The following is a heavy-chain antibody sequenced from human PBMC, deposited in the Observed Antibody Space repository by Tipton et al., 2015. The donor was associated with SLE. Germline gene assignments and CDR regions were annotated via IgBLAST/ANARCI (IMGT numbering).Heavy chain of an antibody. CDR2: ISYSGSTI. V-gene: IGHV3-11*04. CDR3: ARDPDFYSKPGYFDY. J-gene: IGHJ4*02. CDR1: GFSFSDYY. Sequence: SLRLSCAASGFSFSDYYMSWIRRAPGKGLEWVSYISYSGSTIYYADSVKGRFTISRDNAKNSLYLQMNSLRAEDTAVYYCARDPDFYSKPGYFDYWGQGTLVTVSS. D-gene: IGHD6-13*01.